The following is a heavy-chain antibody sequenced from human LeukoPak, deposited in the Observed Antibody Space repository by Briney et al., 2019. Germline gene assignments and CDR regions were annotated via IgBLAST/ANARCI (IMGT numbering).Heavy chain of an antibody. CDR1: GYTFTSYG. V-gene: IGHV1-18*01. CDR2: ISAYNGNT. J-gene: IGHJ5*02. CDR3: ARTPYCCSTSCPFDP. D-gene: IGHD2-2*01. Sequence: ASVKVSCKASGYTFTSYGISWVRQAPGQGLEWMGWISAYNGNTNYAQKLQGRVTMTTDTSTSTAYMELRSLRSDDTAVYYCARTPYCCSTSCPFDPWGQGTLVTVSS.